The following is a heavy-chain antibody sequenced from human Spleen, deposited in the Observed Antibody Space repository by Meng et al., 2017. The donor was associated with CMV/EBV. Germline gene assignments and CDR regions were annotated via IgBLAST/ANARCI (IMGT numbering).Heavy chain of an antibody. CDR2: ISSSGGAI. D-gene: IGHD3-3*01. J-gene: IGHJ4*02. Sequence: GESLKISCAASGFTLNNAWMSWVRRAPGKGLEWVSSISSSGGAIQYSDSVKGRFTISRDNAKNSVYLLMSSLRAEDTAIYYCARDGSDFWNGYYTRYYFDHWGQGTLATVSS. CDR1: GFTLNNAW. V-gene: IGHV3-21*01. CDR3: ARDGSDFWNGYYTRYYFDH.